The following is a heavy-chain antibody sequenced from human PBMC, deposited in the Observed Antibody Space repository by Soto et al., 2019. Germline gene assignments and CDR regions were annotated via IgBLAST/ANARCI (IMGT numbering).Heavy chain of an antibody. Sequence: QVQLQESGPGLVKPSETLSLTCTVSGGSISSYYWSWIRQPPGKGLEWIGYIYYSGSTNYNPSLKSRVTISVDTSKNQFSLKLSSVTAADTAVYYCARVIRGRDAFDIWGQGTMVTVSS. CDR1: GGSISSYY. J-gene: IGHJ3*02. CDR2: IYYSGST. V-gene: IGHV4-59*01. D-gene: IGHD3-16*01. CDR3: ARVIRGRDAFDI.